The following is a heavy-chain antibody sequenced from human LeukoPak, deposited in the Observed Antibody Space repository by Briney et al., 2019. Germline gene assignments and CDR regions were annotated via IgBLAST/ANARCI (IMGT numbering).Heavy chain of an antibody. J-gene: IGHJ4*02. D-gene: IGHD3-3*01. CDR2: IKSKSDGGTT. Sequence: PGGSLRLSCAASGFIFTNAWMSWVRQAPGWGLEWVGRIKSKSDGGTTDYAAPVKGRFTISRDDSKKTLYLQMNSLTTEDTAVYYCVTEGRFTLSFDYWGQGTLVTVSS. CDR3: VTEGRFTLSFDY. CDR1: GFIFTNAW. V-gene: IGHV3-15*01.